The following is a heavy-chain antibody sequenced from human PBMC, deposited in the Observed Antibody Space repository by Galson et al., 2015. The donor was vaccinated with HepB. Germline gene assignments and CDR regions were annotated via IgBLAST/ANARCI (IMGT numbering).Heavy chain of an antibody. CDR1: GFTLRSYV. D-gene: IGHD2-2*02. Sequence: SLRLSCAASGFTLRSYVMSWVRQAPGMGLEWVSGIGGSGGTTYYADSVKGRFAISRDSSKNTLYLQMNSLSAADSAVYYCARTTSLRYDAFDIWGQGTMVTVAS. J-gene: IGHJ3*02. CDR3: ARTTSLRYDAFDI. CDR2: IGGSGGTT. V-gene: IGHV3-23*01.